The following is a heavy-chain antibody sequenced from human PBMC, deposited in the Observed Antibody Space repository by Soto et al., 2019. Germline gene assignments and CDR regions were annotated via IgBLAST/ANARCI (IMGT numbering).Heavy chain of an antibody. CDR3: AIVPNCESSGCYSYFDL. J-gene: IGHJ4*02. D-gene: IGHD2-21*02. CDR2: ISSDGTTT. Sequence: EMQLVESGGGLVQPGGSLRLSCAASGFTFSNYYMHWVRQAPGKGPVWVSRISSDGTTTTYADSVKGRFTISRDNAKNTLYLQVNSLRADDTAVYYCAIVPNCESSGCYSYFDLWGQGALVTVSS. CDR1: GFTFSNYY. V-gene: IGHV3-74*03.